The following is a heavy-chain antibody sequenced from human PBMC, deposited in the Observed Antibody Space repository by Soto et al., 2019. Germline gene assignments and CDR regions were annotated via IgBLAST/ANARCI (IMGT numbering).Heavy chain of an antibody. CDR3: ARDKDRQQLGGNYYYILDV. V-gene: IGHV1-69*12. CDR2: IMPVFPTP. J-gene: IGHJ6*02. D-gene: IGHD3-3*02. Sequence: QVQLVQSGAEVKKPGSSVKVACKASGGTFSTSAISWVRQAPGQGLEGVGGIMPVFPTPDYAQKFQGRVTITADESTTTAYLELTSLRTDDTAVYYCARDKDRQQLGGNYYYILDVWGQGTAITVSS. CDR1: GGTFSTSA.